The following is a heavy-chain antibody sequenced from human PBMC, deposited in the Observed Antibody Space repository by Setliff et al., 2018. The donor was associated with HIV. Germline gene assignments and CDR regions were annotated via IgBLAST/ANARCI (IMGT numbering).Heavy chain of an antibody. J-gene: IGHJ3*02. Sequence: GESLKISCKGSGYTFTTYWIGWVRQMPGKGLEWMGIIYPGDSDTRYSPSFQGQVTISADKSISTAYLQWSTLKASDTAIYYCARHRHTAAGTLDAFDIWGQGTVVTVSS. CDR3: ARHRHTAAGTLDAFDI. CDR2: IYPGDSDT. CDR1: GYTFTTYW. D-gene: IGHD6-13*01. V-gene: IGHV5-51*01.